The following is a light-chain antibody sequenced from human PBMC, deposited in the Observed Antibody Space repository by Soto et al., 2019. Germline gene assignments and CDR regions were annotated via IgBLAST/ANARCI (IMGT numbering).Light chain of an antibody. Sequence: IQMTQSPSTLSASLGDRVTMTCRASQSLNRDYLAWYQQKPGKAPKLLIYKASTLETDVPSRFSGGGSGTAFTLTISSLQADDFATYYCHQYDSYPRTFGQGTKV. CDR3: HQYDSYPRT. J-gene: IGKJ1*01. CDR2: KAS. CDR1: QSLNRDY. V-gene: IGKV1-5*03.